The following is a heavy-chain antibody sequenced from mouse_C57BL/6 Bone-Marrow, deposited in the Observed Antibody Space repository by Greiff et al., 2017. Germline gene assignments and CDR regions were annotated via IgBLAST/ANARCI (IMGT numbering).Heavy chain of an antibody. Sequence: EVQLQQSGTVLARPGASVKMSCKTSGYTFTSYWMNWVKQRPGQGLEWIGAIYPGNSDTSYNQKFKGKAKLTAVTSASTAYMELSSLTNEDSAVYYGTRSHYYGSSYLYFDYWGQGPTLTVSS. CDR1: GYTFTSYW. J-gene: IGHJ2*01. CDR2: IYPGNSDT. V-gene: IGHV1-5*01. CDR3: TRSHYYGSSYLYFDY. D-gene: IGHD1-1*01.